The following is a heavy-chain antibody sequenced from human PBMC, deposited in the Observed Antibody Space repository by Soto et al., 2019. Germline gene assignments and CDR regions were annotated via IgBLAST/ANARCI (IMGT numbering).Heavy chain of an antibody. D-gene: IGHD1-26*01. Sequence: GGSLRHSCAASVFTFSSYAMHWVRQAPGKGLEWVAVISYDGSNKYYADSVKGRFTISRDNSKNTLYLQMNSLRAEDTAVYYCARDPAGQPGELDYWGQGTLVTVSS. CDR2: ISYDGSNK. J-gene: IGHJ4*02. CDR3: ARDPAGQPGELDY. CDR1: VFTFSSYA. V-gene: IGHV3-30-3*01.